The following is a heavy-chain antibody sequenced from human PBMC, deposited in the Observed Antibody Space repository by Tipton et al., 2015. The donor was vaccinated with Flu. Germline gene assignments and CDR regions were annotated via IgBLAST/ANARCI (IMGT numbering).Heavy chain of an antibody. CDR2: IYYSGST. CDR1: GGSISSSAYY. CDR3: AKTYFDSSDSPDRFDP. D-gene: IGHD3-22*01. V-gene: IGHV4-39*07. Sequence: TLSLTCTVSGGSISSSAYYWGWIRQTPGKGLEWIGNIYYSGSTFYNPSLKSRVTISVDTSRNQFSLKLSSVTAADTAVYYCAKTYFDSSDSPDRFDPWGQGTLVTVSS. J-gene: IGHJ5*02.